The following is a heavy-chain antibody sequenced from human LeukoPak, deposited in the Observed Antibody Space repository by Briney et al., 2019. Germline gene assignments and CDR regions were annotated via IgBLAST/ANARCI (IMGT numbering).Heavy chain of an antibody. CDR3: ARTNMVFGVDIEQNWFDP. D-gene: IGHD3-3*01. CDR2: ISAYNANT. J-gene: IGHJ5*02. V-gene: IGHV1-18*01. CDR1: GYTYTSHG. Sequence: ASVKVSCKASGYTYTSHGIVWVRQAPGQGLEWMGWISAYNANTNYAQRFQGRLTLTTDPSASVAYVELTSLRSDDTAVYFCARTNMVFGVDIEQNWFDPWGQGSRVTVSS.